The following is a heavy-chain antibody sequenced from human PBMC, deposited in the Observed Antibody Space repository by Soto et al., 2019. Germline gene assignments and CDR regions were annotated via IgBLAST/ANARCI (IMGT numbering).Heavy chain of an antibody. V-gene: IGHV4-4*07. CDR3: ARAHDFWGGRQQPIDS. J-gene: IGHJ4*02. D-gene: IGHD3-3*01. Sequence: PSETLSLTCTVSGDSISSSYWTWIRQPAGKGLEWIGRIYPSGYTNYNPSPKSRVSIPVDTSKSQFSLKLSSVTAADTAVYYCARAHDFWGGRQQPIDSWGQGTLVTVSS. CDR1: GDSISSSY. CDR2: IYPSGYT.